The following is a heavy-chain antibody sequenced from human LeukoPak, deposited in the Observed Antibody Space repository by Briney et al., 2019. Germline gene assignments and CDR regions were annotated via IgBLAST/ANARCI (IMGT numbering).Heavy chain of an antibody. D-gene: IGHD2-2*01. CDR3: ARFGGCSSTSCLYYFDY. V-gene: IGHV1-24*01. J-gene: IGHJ4*02. CDR2: FDPEDGET. Sequence: ASVKVSCKVSGYTLTELSMHWVRQAPGKGLEWMGGFDPEDGETIYAQKFQGRVTMTEDTSTDTAYMELSSLRSEDTAVYYCARFGGCSSTSCLYYFDYWGQGTLVTVSS. CDR1: GYTLTELS.